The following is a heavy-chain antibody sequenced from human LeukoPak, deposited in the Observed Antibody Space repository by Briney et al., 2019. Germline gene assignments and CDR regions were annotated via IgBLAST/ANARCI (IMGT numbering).Heavy chain of an antibody. CDR1: GGSISSSNW. D-gene: IGHD3-10*01. J-gene: IGHJ3*02. V-gene: IGHV4-4*02. Sequence: PSGTLSLTCAVSGGSISSSNWWSWVRQPPGKGLEWIGEIYHSGSTNYNPSLKSRVTISVDKSKNQFSLKLSSVTAADTAVYYCASTSSNHYGSGSYHAFDIWGQGTMVTVSS. CDR3: ASTSSNHYGSGSYHAFDI. CDR2: IYHSGST.